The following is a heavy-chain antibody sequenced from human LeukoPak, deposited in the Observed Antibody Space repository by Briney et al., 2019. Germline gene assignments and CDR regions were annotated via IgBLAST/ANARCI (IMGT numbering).Heavy chain of an antibody. J-gene: IGHJ4*02. CDR2: INPNDGST. CDR3: ARSQWELRVYFDY. V-gene: IGHV1-46*01. Sequence: ASVKVSCKASRYTFSIYYIHWVRQAPGQGLEWVGIINPNDGSTRYTQKFQGRVTMTRDMSTSTVYMEVSSLRSEDTAVYYCARSQWELRVYFDYWGQGTLVTVSS. D-gene: IGHD1-26*01. CDR1: RYTFSIYY.